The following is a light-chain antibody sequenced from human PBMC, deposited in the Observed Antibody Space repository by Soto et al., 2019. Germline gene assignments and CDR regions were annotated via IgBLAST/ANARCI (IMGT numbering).Light chain of an antibody. Sequence: QSALTQPASVSGSPGQSITISCTGTSSDVGGYNFVSWYQQHPGKAPKLLISEGSERPSGVSYRFSGSKSGNTASLTISGLQAEDEADYYCCSYPRSSSYVFGTGTKLPS. CDR2: EGS. J-gene: IGLJ1*01. CDR1: SSDVGGYNF. V-gene: IGLV2-23*01. CDR3: CSYPRSSSYV.